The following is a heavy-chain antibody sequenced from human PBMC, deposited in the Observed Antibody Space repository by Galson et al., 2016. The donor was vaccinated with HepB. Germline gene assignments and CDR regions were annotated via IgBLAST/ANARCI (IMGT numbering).Heavy chain of an antibody. D-gene: IGHD2-2*01. CDR1: GFTFSSYG. V-gene: IGHV3-33*01. J-gene: IGHJ4*02. Sequence: SLRLSCAASGFTFSSYGMHWVRQAPGKGLEWVAVIWYDGGKKYYADSVKGRFAISRDNSKNTLYLHMNSLRAEDTAVYYCESACSSTTCYGDFDYWGQGTLVTVAS. CDR2: IWYDGGKK. CDR3: ESACSSTTCYGDFDY.